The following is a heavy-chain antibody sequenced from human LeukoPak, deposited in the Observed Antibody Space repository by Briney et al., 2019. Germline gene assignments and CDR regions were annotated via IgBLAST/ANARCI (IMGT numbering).Heavy chain of an antibody. CDR2: INPNSGGA. CDR3: ARAPQPDYYDKSRFDP. D-gene: IGHD3-22*01. V-gene: IGHV1-2*06. CDR1: GYTFTGYY. J-gene: IGHJ5*02. Sequence: ASVKVSCKASGYTFTGYYMHWVRQAPGQGLEWMGRINPNSGGANYAQKFQGRVTMTRDTSISTAYMELSRLRSDDTAVYYCARAPQPDYYDKSRFDPWGQGTLVTVSS.